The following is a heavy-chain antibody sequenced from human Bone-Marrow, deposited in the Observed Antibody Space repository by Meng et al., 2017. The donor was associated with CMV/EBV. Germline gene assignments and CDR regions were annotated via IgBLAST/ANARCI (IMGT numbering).Heavy chain of an antibody. CDR2: ISAYNGNT. D-gene: IGHD3-3*01. CDR3: ARGLRFLEWFTSSYGMDV. V-gene: IGHV1-8*01. CDR1: GYTFTTYD. Sequence: ASVKVSCKASGYTFTTYDINWVRQAPGQGLEWMGWISAYNGNTNYAQKLQGRVTMTRNTSISTAYMELSSLRSEDTAVYYCARGLRFLEWFTSSYGMDVWGQGTTVTVSS. J-gene: IGHJ6*02.